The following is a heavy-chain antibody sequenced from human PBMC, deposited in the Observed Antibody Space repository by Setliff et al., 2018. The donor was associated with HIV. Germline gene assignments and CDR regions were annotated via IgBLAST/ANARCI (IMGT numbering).Heavy chain of an antibody. V-gene: IGHV4-34*10. CDR1: GGSFSDYY. D-gene: IGHD6-19*01. CDR3: ARLPYSSGWYLDY. J-gene: IGHJ4*02. Sequence: PSETLSLTCEVYGGSFSDYYYTWIRQSPGKGLEWIGEINHSANTMDNASLKGRVTLSVDTSKNQFSLKLSSVTAADTAVYYCARLPYSSGWYLDYWGQGTLVTVSS. CDR2: INHSANT.